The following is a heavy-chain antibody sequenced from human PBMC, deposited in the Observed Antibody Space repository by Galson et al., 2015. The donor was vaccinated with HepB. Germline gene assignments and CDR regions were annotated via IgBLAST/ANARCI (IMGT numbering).Heavy chain of an antibody. CDR2: IIPIFGTA. J-gene: IGHJ4*02. D-gene: IGHD6-19*01. Sequence: SVKVSCKASGGTFSSYAISWVRQAPGQGLEWMGGIIPIFGTANYAQKFQGRVTITADESTSTAYMELSSLRSEDTAVYYCASSNAPTGPYSSGWYFGYWGQGTLVTVSS. CDR3: ASSNAPTGPYSSGWYFGY. V-gene: IGHV1-69*13. CDR1: GGTFSSYA.